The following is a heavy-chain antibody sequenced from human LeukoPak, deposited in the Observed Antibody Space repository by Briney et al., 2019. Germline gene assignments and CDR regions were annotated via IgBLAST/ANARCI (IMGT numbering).Heavy chain of an antibody. Sequence: SVKVSCKASGGSFSRYTINWVRQAPGQGLEWMGGINPIADIASYAQKFLGRVTITADKSTSTAYMELNSLGSEDTAVYYCAGWGAAAGTEFYYYYYGMDVWGQGTTVTVSS. J-gene: IGHJ6*02. V-gene: IGHV1-69*10. CDR1: GGSFSRYT. CDR3: AGWGAAAGTEFYYYYYGMDV. D-gene: IGHD6-13*01. CDR2: INPIADIA.